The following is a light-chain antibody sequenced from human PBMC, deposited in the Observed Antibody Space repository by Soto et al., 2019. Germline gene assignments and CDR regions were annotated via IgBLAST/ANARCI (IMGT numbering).Light chain of an antibody. V-gene: IGKV3-15*01. CDR3: QQYTDWPWGT. CDR1: QSVSSR. J-gene: IGKJ4*01. CDR2: GAS. Sequence: TQSPGTLSLSKGERATLSCRASQSVSSRLAWYQHKPGQAPRLLIYGASSRATGIPVRFSGSGSGTEFTLTISGLQPEDFAVYYCQQYTDWPWGTFGGGTKVDIK.